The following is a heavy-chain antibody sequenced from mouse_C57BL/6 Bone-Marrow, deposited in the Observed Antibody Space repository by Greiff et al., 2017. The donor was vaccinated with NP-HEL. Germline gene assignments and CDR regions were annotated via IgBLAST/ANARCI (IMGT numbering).Heavy chain of an antibody. Sequence: EVQLQQSGGDLVKPGGSLKLSCAASGFTFSSYGMSWVRQTPDKRLEWVATISSGGSYTYYLDSVKGRFTISRDNAENTLYLQMSSLKSEDTAMYYCARPDYYGSSYDAMDYWGQGTSVTVSS. CDR3: ARPDYYGSSYDAMDY. CDR1: GFTFSSYG. CDR2: ISSGGSYT. D-gene: IGHD1-1*01. J-gene: IGHJ4*01. V-gene: IGHV5-6*01.